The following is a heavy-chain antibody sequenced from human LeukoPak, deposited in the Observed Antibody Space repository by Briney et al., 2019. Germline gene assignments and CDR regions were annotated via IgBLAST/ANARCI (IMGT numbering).Heavy chain of an antibody. D-gene: IGHD5-18*01. J-gene: IGHJ4*02. V-gene: IGHV3-48*02. CDR1: GFTFTSYG. CDR2: ISSSSSSI. Sequence: GGSLRLSCAASGFTFTSYGIHWVRQAPGKGLEWVSGISSSSSSIYYADSVKGRFTISRDNAKNSLYLQMNSLRDEDTAVYYCARDDGTYRRYFDYWGQGTLVTVSS. CDR3: ARDDGTYRRYFDY.